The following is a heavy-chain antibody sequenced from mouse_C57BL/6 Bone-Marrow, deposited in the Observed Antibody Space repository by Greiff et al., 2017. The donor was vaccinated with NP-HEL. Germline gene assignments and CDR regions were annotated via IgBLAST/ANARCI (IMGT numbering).Heavy chain of an antibody. CDR3: ARADITTAGDFDY. CDR1: GFTFSSYA. V-gene: IGHV5-4*01. CDR2: ISDGGSYT. Sequence: EVQGVESGGGLVKPGGSLKLSCAASGFTFSSYAMSWVRQTPEKRLEWVATISDGGSYTYYPDNVKGRFTISRDNAKNNLYLQMSHLKSEDTAMYYCARADITTAGDFDYWGQGTTLTVSS. D-gene: IGHD1-1*01. J-gene: IGHJ2*01.